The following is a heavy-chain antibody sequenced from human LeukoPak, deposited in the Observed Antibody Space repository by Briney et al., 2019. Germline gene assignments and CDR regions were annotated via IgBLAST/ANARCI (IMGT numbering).Heavy chain of an antibody. V-gene: IGHV1-69*01. Sequence: SVKVSCKASGGTFSSYAISWVRQAPGQGLEWMGGIIPIFGTANYAQKFQGRVTITADESTSTAYMELSSLRAEDTALYYCVRLGEIDYWGQGTLVTVSS. CDR2: IIPIFGTA. J-gene: IGHJ4*02. CDR3: VRLGEIDY. CDR1: GGTFSSYA. D-gene: IGHD3-16*01.